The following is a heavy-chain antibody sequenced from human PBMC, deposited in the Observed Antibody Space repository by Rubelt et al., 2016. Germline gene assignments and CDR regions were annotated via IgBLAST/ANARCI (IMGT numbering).Heavy chain of an antibody. V-gene: IGHV1-3*01. D-gene: IGHD5-18*01. J-gene: IGHJ2*01. CDR2: INDGNGNT. CDR3: ARSKDTAMVTDADWYFDL. CDR1: GYTFTSYA. Sequence: QVQLVQSGAEVKKPGASVKVSCKASGYTFTSYAMHWVRQAPGQMLEWMGWINDGNGNTKYSQKFPDKSTITRDTSASKAYIEVSSLRSEDTAVYYCARSKDTAMVTDADWYFDLWGRGTLVTVSS.